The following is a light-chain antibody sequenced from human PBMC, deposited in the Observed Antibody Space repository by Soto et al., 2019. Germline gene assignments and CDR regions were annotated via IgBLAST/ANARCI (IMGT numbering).Light chain of an antibody. V-gene: IGKV3-20*01. Sequence: IGLAQSTGALCLSGGESSTLSWRASQTVIHNYLAWHQQKPGQTPRLLVYGASNRATGIPDRFSGSGCGTVFTLTISRLEPEDFAVYYCQKHGSSPINFGQGTRLEIK. CDR1: QTVIHNY. CDR2: GAS. CDR3: QKHGSSPIN. J-gene: IGKJ5*01.